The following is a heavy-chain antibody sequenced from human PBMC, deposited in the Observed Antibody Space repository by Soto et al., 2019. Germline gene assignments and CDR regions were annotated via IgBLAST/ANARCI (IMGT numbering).Heavy chain of an antibody. D-gene: IGHD1-7*01. CDR3: AGPPELTRIYYYYGMDV. CDR1: GYTFTSYD. Sequence: SVKVSCKASGYTFTSYDISWVRQAPGQGLEWMGRIIPILGIANYAQKFQGRVTITADESTSTAYMELSSLRSEDTAVYYCAGPPELTRIYYYYGMDVWGQGTTVTVSS. V-gene: IGHV1-69*04. CDR2: IIPILGIA. J-gene: IGHJ6*02.